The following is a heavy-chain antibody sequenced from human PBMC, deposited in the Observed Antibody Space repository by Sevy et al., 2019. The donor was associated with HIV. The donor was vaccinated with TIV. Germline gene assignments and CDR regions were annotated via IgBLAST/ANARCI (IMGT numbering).Heavy chain of an antibody. V-gene: IGHV3-15*01. CDR2: IKSKTDGGTT. Sequence: GESLKISCAASGFTFSNAWMTWVRQAPGKGLEWVGRIKSKTDGGTTDYAAPVKGRFTISRDDSKNTLYLQMNSLKTEDTAVYYCTTDGRGYCSGGRCYSVDYYYYYMDVWGKGTTVTVSS. CDR1: GFTFSNAW. CDR3: TTDGRGYCSGGRCYSVDYYYYYMDV. J-gene: IGHJ6*03. D-gene: IGHD2-15*01.